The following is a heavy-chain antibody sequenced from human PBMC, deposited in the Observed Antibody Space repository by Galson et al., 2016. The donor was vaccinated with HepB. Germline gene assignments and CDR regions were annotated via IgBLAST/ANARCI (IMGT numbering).Heavy chain of an antibody. CDR1: GFTFSSYA. CDR2: IPLGGNDI. V-gene: IGHV3-23*01. J-gene: IGHJ4*02. D-gene: IGHD3-22*01. CDR3: TKHEVRTHDY. Sequence: SLRLSCAASGFTFSSYAMSWVRQAPGNGLEWGSSIPLGGNDIYYADSVKGRFNISRDDYNSILYLQMNSLRAEDTAVYYCTKHEVRTHDYWGQGTLVTVSS.